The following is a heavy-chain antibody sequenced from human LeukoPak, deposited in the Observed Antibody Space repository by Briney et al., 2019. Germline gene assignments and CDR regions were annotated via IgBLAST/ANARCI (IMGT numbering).Heavy chain of an antibody. D-gene: IGHD2-8*01. Sequence: PGRSLRLSCAASGFTFSSYSIHWVRQAPGQGLEWMGWINPNSGGTNYAQKFQGRVTMTRDTSISTAYMELSRLRSDDTAVYYCARGGGNVYARDFDYWGQGTLVTVSS. CDR1: GFTFSSYS. J-gene: IGHJ4*02. V-gene: IGHV1-2*02. CDR2: INPNSGGT. CDR3: ARGGGNVYARDFDY.